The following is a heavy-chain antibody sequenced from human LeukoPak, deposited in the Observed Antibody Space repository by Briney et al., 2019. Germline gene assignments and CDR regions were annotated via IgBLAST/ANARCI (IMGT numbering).Heavy chain of an antibody. V-gene: IGHV1-2*06. D-gene: IGHD6-13*01. J-gene: IGHJ6*03. CDR1: GYTFNGYY. CDR2: INPNSGGT. CDR3: ARDTSSSGSYYYYYYMDV. Sequence: ASVTVSCRASGYTFNGYYMHWVQQAPGQGLEWMGRINPNSGGTNYAQKFQGRVTMTRDTSISTAYMELSRLRSDDTAVYSCARDTSSSGSYYYYYYMDVWGKGTTVTVSS.